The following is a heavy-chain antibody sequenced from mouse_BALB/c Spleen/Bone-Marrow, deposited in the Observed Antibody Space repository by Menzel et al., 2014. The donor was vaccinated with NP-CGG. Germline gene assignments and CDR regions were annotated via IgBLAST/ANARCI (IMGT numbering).Heavy chain of an antibody. CDR3: ARHEGGGYFDY. CDR1: GYTFTEYI. D-gene: IGHD1-1*02. V-gene: IGHV1-62-2*01. J-gene: IGHJ2*01. Sequence: QVQLQQSGARLVKPGASVKVFCKASGYTFTEYIIHWVKQRSGQGLEWIGWFYPGSGSIKYDEKFKDKATLTADKSSRAVYMELSRLTSEDSAVYFCARHEGGGYFDYWGQGTTLTVSS. CDR2: FYPGSGSI.